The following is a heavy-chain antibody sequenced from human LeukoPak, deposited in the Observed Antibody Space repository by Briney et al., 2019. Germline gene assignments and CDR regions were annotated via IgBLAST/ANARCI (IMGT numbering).Heavy chain of an antibody. Sequence: ASVKVSCKASGYTFTSYYMHWVRQAPGQGLEWMGIINPSGGSTSYAQKLQGRVTMTTDTSTSTAYMELRSLRSDDTAVYYCARPNSHDYDYFDYWGQGTLVTVSS. CDR2: INPSGGST. CDR1: GYTFTSYY. V-gene: IGHV1-46*01. J-gene: IGHJ4*02. D-gene: IGHD4-17*01. CDR3: ARPNSHDYDYFDY.